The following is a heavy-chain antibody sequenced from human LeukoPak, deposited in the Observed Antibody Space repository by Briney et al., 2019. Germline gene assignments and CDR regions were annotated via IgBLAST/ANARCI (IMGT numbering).Heavy chain of an antibody. CDR2: ISYDGSNK. V-gene: IGHV3-30*18. Sequence: PGGCLRLSCAASRFTFSSYGMHWVRQAPGKGLEWVAIISYDGSNKYYADSVKGRFTISRDNSKNTLYLQMNSLRAEDTAVYYCAKDPHPYSSSWPIIYYFDYWGQGTLVTVSS. D-gene: IGHD6-13*01. CDR1: RFTFSSYG. J-gene: IGHJ4*02. CDR3: AKDPHPYSSSWPIIYYFDY.